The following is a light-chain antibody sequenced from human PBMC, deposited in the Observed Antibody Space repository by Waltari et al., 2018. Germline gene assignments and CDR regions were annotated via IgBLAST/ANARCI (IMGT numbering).Light chain of an antibody. V-gene: IGLV3-25*03. Sequence: SYELTQPPSASVSPGQTARITCSGDALPKQYAYWYPQKPGQAPVLVIYKDIERPSGIPERFSDSSSGTTVTLTISGVQAEDEADYYCQSADSSGTRVFGGGTKLTVL. CDR3: QSADSSGTRV. J-gene: IGLJ3*02. CDR1: ALPKQY. CDR2: KDI.